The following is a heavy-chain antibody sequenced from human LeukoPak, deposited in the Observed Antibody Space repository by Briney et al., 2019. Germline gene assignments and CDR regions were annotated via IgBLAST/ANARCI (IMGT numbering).Heavy chain of an antibody. J-gene: IGHJ6*02. CDR1: GFTFSSYA. V-gene: IGHV3-23*01. D-gene: IGHD3-22*01. CDR3: AKDYSSGYYYGYYGMDV. Sequence: GGSLRLSCAASGFTFSSYAMSWVRQAPGKGLEWVSAISGSGGSTYYADSVKGRFTISRDNSKNTLYLQMNSPRAEDTAVYYCAKDYSSGYYYGYYGMDVWGQGTTVTVSS. CDR2: ISGSGGST.